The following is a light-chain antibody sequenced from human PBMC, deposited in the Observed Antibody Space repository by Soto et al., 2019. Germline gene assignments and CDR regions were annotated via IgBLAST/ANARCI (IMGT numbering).Light chain of an antibody. Sequence: EIVLTQSPGTLSLSPGERATLSCRASQSVSGTYLAWYQQKPGQAPRLLIYGASSRATDIPDRFSGSGSGTDFTLTISRLEPEDFAVYYCQESGTSRAFGQGAKVAIK. CDR3: QESGTSRA. J-gene: IGKJ1*01. CDR2: GAS. CDR1: QSVSGTY. V-gene: IGKV3-20*01.